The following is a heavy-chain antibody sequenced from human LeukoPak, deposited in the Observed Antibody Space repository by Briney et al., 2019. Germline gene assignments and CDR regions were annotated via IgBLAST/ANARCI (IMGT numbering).Heavy chain of an antibody. CDR2: LYHSGST. CDR3: ARGYRGYSYGRFDY. V-gene: IGHV4-30-2*01. Sequence: SETLSLTCAVSGGFITSGGYSWSWIRQPPGKGLEWNGYLYHSGSTYYNSSVKSRVTISVDRSKNQFSPKLSSVTAADTAVYYCARGYRGYSYGRFDYWGPGTLVTVSS. CDR1: GGFITSGGYS. D-gene: IGHD5-18*01. J-gene: IGHJ4*02.